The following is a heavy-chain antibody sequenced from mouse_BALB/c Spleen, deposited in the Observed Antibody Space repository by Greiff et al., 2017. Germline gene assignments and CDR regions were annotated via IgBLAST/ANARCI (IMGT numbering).Heavy chain of an antibody. CDR3: ARDDYCGSSPFDY. CDR2: ISYSGST. D-gene: IGHD1-1*01. V-gene: IGHV3-2*02. J-gene: IGHJ2*01. CDR1: GYSITSDYA. Sequence: EVKLQESGPGLVKPSQSLSLTCTVTGYSITSDYAWNWIRQFPGNKLEWMGYISYSGSTSYNPSLKSRISITRDTSKNQFFLQLNSVTTEDTATYYCARDDYCGSSPFDYWGQGTTLTVSS.